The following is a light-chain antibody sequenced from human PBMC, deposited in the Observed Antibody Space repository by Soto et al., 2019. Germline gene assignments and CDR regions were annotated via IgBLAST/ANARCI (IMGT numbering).Light chain of an antibody. CDR3: QQYYSIPIT. CDR2: WAS. V-gene: IGKV4-1*01. CDR1: QSVLYNFNNKKY. J-gene: IGKJ5*01. Sequence: DIVMTQSPDSLAVSLGERATINCKSSQSVLYNFNNKKYLAWYQQKPGQPPKLLIYWASTRESGVPDLFSGSGAGTDFHLTSGSLQAEDVAVYYCQQYYSIPITFGQGTRLEIK.